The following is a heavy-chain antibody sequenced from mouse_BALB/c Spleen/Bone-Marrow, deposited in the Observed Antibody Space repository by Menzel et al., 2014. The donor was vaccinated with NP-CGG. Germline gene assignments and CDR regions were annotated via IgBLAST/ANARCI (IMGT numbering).Heavy chain of an antibody. J-gene: IGHJ2*01. CDR1: GYTFTSYW. Sequence: EVQGVESGTVLARPGASVKMSCKASGYTFTSYWMHWVKQRPGQGLERIGTIYLGNSDTTYNQKFKGKAKLTAVTSTSTAYMELSSLTNEDSAVYYCTTLARNYFDYWGQGTTLTVSS. CDR3: TTLARNYFDY. CDR2: IYLGNSDT. D-gene: IGHD3-1*01. V-gene: IGHV1-5*01.